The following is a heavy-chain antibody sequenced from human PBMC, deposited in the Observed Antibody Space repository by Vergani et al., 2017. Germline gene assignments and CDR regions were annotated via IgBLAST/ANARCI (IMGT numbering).Heavy chain of an antibody. Sequence: GQLVESAGDWVQRGGSLRLSCAASGFTFSSYGMHWVRLAPGKGLEWGGVISYDGSNKYYADYVKGRFTISRDNSKNTLYLQMNSLRAEDTAVYYCAKKAIGYCISTSCSLNWFDPWGEGTLVTVSS. CDR1: GFTFSSYG. CDR2: ISYDGSNK. J-gene: IGHJ5*02. D-gene: IGHD2-2*01. CDR3: AKKAIGYCISTSCSLNWFDP. V-gene: IGHV3-30*18.